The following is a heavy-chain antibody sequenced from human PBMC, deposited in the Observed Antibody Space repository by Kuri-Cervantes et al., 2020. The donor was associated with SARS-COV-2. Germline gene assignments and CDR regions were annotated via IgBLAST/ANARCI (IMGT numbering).Heavy chain of an antibody. CDR2: ISYDGSNK. Sequence: GGSLRLSCAASGFTFSSYGMHWVRQAPGKGLEWVAVISYDGSNKYYADSVKGRFTISRDNSKNTLYLQMNSLRAEDTAVYYCARDLGSTYYEFFYYYYGMDVWGQGTTVTVSS. V-gene: IGHV3-30*03. D-gene: IGHD3-3*01. CDR3: ARDLGSTYYEFFYYYYGMDV. J-gene: IGHJ6*02. CDR1: GFTFSSYG.